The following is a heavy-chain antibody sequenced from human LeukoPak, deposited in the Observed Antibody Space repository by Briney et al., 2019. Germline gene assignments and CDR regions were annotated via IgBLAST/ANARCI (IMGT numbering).Heavy chain of an antibody. CDR2: IKEDGSAQ. V-gene: IGHV3-7*01. J-gene: IGHJ3*02. CDR3: ANHRRPYLPDTTHAFDI. D-gene: IGHD1-14*01. Sequence: GGFLRLSCAASGFTFGRSWMSWVRQAPGKGLEWVANIKEDGSAQFYLDVVKGRFIISRDNGKNSLYLQMNSLRAEDTAVYYCANHRRPYLPDTTHAFDIWGQGTMVTVSS. CDR1: GFTFGRSW.